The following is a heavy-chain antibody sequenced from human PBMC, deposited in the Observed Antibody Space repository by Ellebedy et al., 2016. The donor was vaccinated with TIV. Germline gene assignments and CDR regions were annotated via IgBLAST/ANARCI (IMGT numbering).Heavy chain of an antibody. CDR3: AAGFTIAVAGSI. CDR1: GFTFSDSS. CDR2: IVVGSGNT. D-gene: IGHD6-19*01. Sequence: AASVKVSCKPSGFTFSDSSVQWVRQARGQRLEWIGWIVVGSGNTNYAQNFQERVTITRDMSTRTAYMELNSLRSEDTAVYYCAAGFTIAVAGSIWGQGTVVTVSS. J-gene: IGHJ3*02. V-gene: IGHV1-58*01.